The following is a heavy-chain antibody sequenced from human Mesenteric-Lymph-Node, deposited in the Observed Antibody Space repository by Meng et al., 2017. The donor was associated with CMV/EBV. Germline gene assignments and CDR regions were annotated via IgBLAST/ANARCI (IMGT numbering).Heavy chain of an antibody. CDR2: VYYSGST. Sequence: GSLRLSCSVSGGSINSSNYYWGWVRQPPGKGLEWIGSVYYSGSTYYNPSLKSRVTISVDRSKNRFSLRLTSLIAADTAVYYCVRRIVGAAGWFDPWGQGTLVTVSS. CDR1: GGSINSSNYY. V-gene: IGHV4-39*07. D-gene: IGHD1-26*01. CDR3: VRRIVGAAGWFDP. J-gene: IGHJ5*02.